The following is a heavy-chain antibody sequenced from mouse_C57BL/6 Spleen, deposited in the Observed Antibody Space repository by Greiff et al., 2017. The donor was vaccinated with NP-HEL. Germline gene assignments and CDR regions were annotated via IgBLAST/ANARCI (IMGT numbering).Heavy chain of an antibody. CDR1: GFSLTSYA. D-gene: IGHD1-1*01. Sequence: VKVVESGPGLVAPSQSLSITCTVSGFSLTSYAISWVRQPPGKGLEWLGVIWTGGGTNYNSALKSRLSISKDNSKSQVFLKMNSLQTDDTARYYCARKGSGGYYYGSSYWYFDVWGTGTTVTVSS. J-gene: IGHJ1*03. CDR2: IWTGGGT. CDR3: ARKGSGGYYYGSSYWYFDV. V-gene: IGHV2-9-1*01.